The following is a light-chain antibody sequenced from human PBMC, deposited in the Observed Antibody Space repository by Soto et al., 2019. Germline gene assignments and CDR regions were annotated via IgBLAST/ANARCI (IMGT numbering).Light chain of an antibody. Sequence: QSALTQPASVSGSPGQSITISCTGTSSDVGGYNYVSWYQQHPGKAPKLMIYEVSNRPSGVSNRFSGSKSGNTASLTISGLQAEDVADYYCSSYTSSSTLEVFGTGTKVTVL. V-gene: IGLV2-14*01. CDR3: SSYTSSSTLEV. CDR2: EVS. J-gene: IGLJ1*01. CDR1: SSDVGGYNY.